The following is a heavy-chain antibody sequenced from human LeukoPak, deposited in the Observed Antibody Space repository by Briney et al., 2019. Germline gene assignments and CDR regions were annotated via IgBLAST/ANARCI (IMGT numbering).Heavy chain of an antibody. CDR2: IKQDGSEK. Sequence: GGSLRLSCAASGFTFSSYWMNWVRQVPGKGLEWVANIKQDGSEKYYADSVKARFTVSRDNAKNSLYLQMNSLRAEDTAVYYCARDTGYGMDVWGKGTTVTVSS. V-gene: IGHV3-7*03. D-gene: IGHD1-14*01. CDR3: ARDTGYGMDV. CDR1: GFTFSSYW. J-gene: IGHJ6*04.